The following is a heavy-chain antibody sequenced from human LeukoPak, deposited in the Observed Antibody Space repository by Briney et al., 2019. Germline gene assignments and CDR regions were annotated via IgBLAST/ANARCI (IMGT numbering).Heavy chain of an antibody. CDR1: GFTFSSYG. V-gene: IGHV3-30*18. Sequence: GGSLRLSCAASGFTFSSYGMHWVRQAPGKGLEWVAVISYDGSNKYYADSVKGRFTISRDNSKNTLYLQMNSLRAEDTAVYYCAKLGDSYGYSDFDYWGQGTLVTVSS. CDR3: AKLGDSYGYSDFDY. J-gene: IGHJ4*02. CDR2: ISYDGSNK. D-gene: IGHD5-18*01.